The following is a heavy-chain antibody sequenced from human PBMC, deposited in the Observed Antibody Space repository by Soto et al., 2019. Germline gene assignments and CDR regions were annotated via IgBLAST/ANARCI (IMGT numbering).Heavy chain of an antibody. V-gene: IGHV3-7*01. Sequence: GGSLRLSCAASGFTFSSYWMSWVRQAPGKGLEWVANIKQDGSEKYYVDSVKGRFTISRDNAKNSLYLQMNSLRAEDTAVYYCARELRYFDWLLYYFDYWGQGTLVTVSS. D-gene: IGHD3-9*01. CDR2: IKQDGSEK. CDR1: GFTFSSYW. J-gene: IGHJ4*02. CDR3: ARELRYFDWLLYYFDY.